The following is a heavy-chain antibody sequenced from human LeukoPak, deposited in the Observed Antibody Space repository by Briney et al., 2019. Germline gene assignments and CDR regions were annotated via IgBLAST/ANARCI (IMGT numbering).Heavy chain of an antibody. CDR1: GGSISSYY. D-gene: IGHD3-10*01. CDR3: ARGSRIIEAFDI. CDR2: IYYSGST. V-gene: IGHV4-59*01. J-gene: IGHJ3*02. Sequence: YPSETLSLTCTVSGGSISSYYWSWIRQPPGKGLEWIGYIYYSGSTNYNPSLKSRVTISVDTSKNQFSLKLSSVTAADTAVYYCARGSRIIEAFDIWGQGTMVTVSS.